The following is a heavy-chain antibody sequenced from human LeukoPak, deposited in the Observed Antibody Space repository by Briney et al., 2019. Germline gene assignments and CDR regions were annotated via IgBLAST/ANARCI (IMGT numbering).Heavy chain of an antibody. CDR3: ARGYYDILTGENYYYYYMDV. CDR2: IYYSGST. J-gene: IGHJ6*03. D-gene: IGHD3-9*01. V-gene: IGHV4-59*01. Sequence: PSETLSLTCTVSGGSISIYYWSWIRQPQGKGLEWIGYIYYSGSTNYNPSLKSRVTISVDTSKNQFSLKLSSVTAADTAVYYCARGYYDILTGENYYYYYMDVWGKGTTVTVSS. CDR1: GGSISIYY.